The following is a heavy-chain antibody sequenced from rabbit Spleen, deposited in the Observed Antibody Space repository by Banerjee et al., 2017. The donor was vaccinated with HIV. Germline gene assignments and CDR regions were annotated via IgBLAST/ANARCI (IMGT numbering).Heavy chain of an antibody. CDR1: GFSFSNKAV. J-gene: IGHJ4*01. V-gene: IGHV1S45*01. Sequence: QEQLVESGGGLVQPEGSLTLTCKASGFSFSNKAVMCWVRQTPGKGLEWIACINAVTGKAVYASWAKGRFTFSKTSSTTVTLQMTSLTAADTATYFRARDLDGVIGWNFGWWGPGTLVTVS. CDR2: INAVTGKA. CDR3: ARDLDGVIGWNFGW. D-gene: IGHD1-1*01.